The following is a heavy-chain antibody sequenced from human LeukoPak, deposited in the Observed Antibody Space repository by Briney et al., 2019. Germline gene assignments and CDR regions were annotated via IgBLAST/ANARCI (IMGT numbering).Heavy chain of an antibody. J-gene: IGHJ4*02. CDR3: ARANPGIAVAGIDY. V-gene: IGHV3-7*03. D-gene: IGHD6-19*01. Sequence: GGPLRLSCAASGFTFSSYWMSWVRQAPGKGLEWVANIKQDGSEEYYVDSVKGRFTISRDNAKNSLYLQMNSLGAEDTAVYYCARANPGIAVAGIDYWGQGTLVTVSS. CDR2: IKQDGSEE. CDR1: GFTFSSYW.